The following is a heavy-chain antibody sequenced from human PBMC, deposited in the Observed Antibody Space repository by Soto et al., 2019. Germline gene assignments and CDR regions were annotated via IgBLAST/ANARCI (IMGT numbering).Heavy chain of an antibody. D-gene: IGHD2-8*01. Sequence: GGSLRLSCAASGFTFSDYYMSWIRQAPGKGLEWVSYISSSGSTIYYADSVKGRFTISRDNAKNSLYLQMNSLRAEDTAVYYCAREQMVFGYYYYYMDVWGKGTTVTVSS. CDR1: GFTFSDYY. J-gene: IGHJ6*03. CDR3: AREQMVFGYYYYYMDV. CDR2: ISSSGSTI. V-gene: IGHV3-11*01.